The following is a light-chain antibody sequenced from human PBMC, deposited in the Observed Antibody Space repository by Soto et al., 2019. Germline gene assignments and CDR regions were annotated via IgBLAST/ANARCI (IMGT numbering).Light chain of an antibody. CDR2: GAS. Sequence: EIRMPQSPATLSVSPGETATLSCRASQSVSDNLAWYQQKPGQAPRLLVYGASTRATGIPARFSGIGSGTDFTLTISSLQSEDFAVYYCQHYNSWPPLFGPGTKVDIK. CDR3: QHYNSWPPL. J-gene: IGKJ3*01. V-gene: IGKV3-15*01. CDR1: QSVSDN.